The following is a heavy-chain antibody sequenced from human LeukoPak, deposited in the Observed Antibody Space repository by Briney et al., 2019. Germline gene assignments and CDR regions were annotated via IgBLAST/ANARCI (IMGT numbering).Heavy chain of an antibody. J-gene: IGHJ5*02. Sequence: GASVKVSCKASGYTFSTYAVHWVRQAPGQRLEWMGWINAGNGNTKYSQKFQGRVTITRDTSASTAYMELSSLRSEDTAVYYCALLYGDYPDPWGQGTLVTVSS. CDR1: GYTFSTYA. V-gene: IGHV1-3*01. D-gene: IGHD4-17*01. CDR3: ALLYGDYPDP. CDR2: INAGNGNT.